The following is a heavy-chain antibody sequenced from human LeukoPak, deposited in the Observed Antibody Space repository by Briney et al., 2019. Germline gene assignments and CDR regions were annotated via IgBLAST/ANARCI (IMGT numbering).Heavy chain of an antibody. Sequence: SVKVSCKASGGTFSSYTISWVRQAPGQGLEWIGRIIPILGIANYAQKFQGRVTITADKSTSTAYMELSSLRSEDTAVYYCAILWFGEFPFDYWGQGTLVTVSS. V-gene: IGHV1-69*02. D-gene: IGHD3-10*01. J-gene: IGHJ4*02. CDR3: AILWFGEFPFDY. CDR1: GGTFSSYT. CDR2: IIPILGIA.